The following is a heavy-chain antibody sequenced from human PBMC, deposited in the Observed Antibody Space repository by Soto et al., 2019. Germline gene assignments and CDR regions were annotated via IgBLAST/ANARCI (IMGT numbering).Heavy chain of an antibody. CDR3: ARGGQECSNTGCGYIYDGMDV. J-gene: IGHJ6*02. V-gene: IGHV1-18*01. CDR2: ISAYNGNR. D-gene: IGHD2-2*01. CDR1: GYTFSHYG. Sequence: ASVKVSCKASGYTFSHYGIGWVRQAPGQGLELMGWISAYNGNRHYAERLQGRITMTTNTSTSTADMELRSLSSDDTAVYFCARGGQECSNTGCGYIYDGMDVWGQGTTVTVSS.